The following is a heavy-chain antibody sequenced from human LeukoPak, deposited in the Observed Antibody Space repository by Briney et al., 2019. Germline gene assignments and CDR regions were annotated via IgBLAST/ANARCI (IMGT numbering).Heavy chain of an antibody. CDR3: AKGTSTVVTPNYYYYYSMDV. CDR1: GASISSYY. V-gene: IGHV4-4*09. CDR2: IHVSGGT. Sequence: PSETLSLTCTVSGASISSYYWNWIRHSPGKGLECIGYIHVSGGTSYDPSLKSRVTISIDTSKNQFSLKLSSVTAADTAVYYCAKGTSTVVTPNYYYYYSMDVWGKGTTVTVSS. J-gene: IGHJ6*03. D-gene: IGHD4-23*01.